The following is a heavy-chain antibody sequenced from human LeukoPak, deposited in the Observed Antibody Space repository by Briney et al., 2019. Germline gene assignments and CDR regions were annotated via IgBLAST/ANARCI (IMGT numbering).Heavy chain of an antibody. Sequence: GGSLRLSCAASGFSFSNYAIHWVRQAPGKGLEWVAVISYDGSNEYYADSVKGRFTISRDNSKNTLYLQVNSLRGEDTAVYYCARDHYYGSGSYTAFDFWGQGTLVTVSS. CDR3: ARDHYYGSGSYTAFDF. CDR2: ISYDGSNE. J-gene: IGHJ4*02. CDR1: GFSFSNYA. V-gene: IGHV3-30*04. D-gene: IGHD3-10*01.